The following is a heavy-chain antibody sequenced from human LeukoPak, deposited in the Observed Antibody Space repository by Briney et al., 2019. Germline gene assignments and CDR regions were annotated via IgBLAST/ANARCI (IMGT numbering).Heavy chain of an antibody. J-gene: IGHJ5*02. D-gene: IGHD3-16*01. CDR3: ARDLGDSRRFDP. Sequence: GASVKVSCKASGYTFTSYYMHWVRQAPGQGLEWMGIINPSGGSTSYAQKFQGRVTMTRDMSTSTVYIELSSLRSEDTAVYYCARDLGDSRRFDPWGQGTLVTVSS. CDR1: GYTFTSYY. CDR2: INPSGGST. V-gene: IGHV1-46*01.